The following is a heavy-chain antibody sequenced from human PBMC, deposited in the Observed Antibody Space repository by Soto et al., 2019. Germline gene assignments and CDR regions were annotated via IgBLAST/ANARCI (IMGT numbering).Heavy chain of an antibody. V-gene: IGHV1-8*01. Sequence: QVQLVQSGAEVRKPGASVKVSCKASGYTFTSYDINWVRQATGQGLEWMGWMNPNSGNTGYAQKFQGRVTMTRNTAISTAYMELSSLRAEDTAVYYCARERRSGWYVDYWCQGTLVTVSS. CDR3: ARERRSGWYVDY. CDR2: MNPNSGNT. J-gene: IGHJ4*02. D-gene: IGHD6-19*01. CDR1: GYTFTSYD.